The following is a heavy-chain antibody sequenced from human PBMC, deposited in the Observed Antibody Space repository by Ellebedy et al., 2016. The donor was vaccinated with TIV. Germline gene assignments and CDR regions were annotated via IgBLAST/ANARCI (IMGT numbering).Heavy chain of an antibody. Sequence: PGGSLRLSCEASGFTFSAFAMGWVRQTPGKGLEWVSGMHGSGRGISYSESVKGRFIISRDNSKNILYLQMNSLRAEDTAIYYCAKGRGGGSDSSAPRYYFDYWGLGTLVTVSS. J-gene: IGHJ4*02. CDR1: GFTFSAFA. D-gene: IGHD3-22*01. CDR3: AKGRGGGSDSSAPRYYFDY. V-gene: IGHV3-23*01. CDR2: MHGSGRGI.